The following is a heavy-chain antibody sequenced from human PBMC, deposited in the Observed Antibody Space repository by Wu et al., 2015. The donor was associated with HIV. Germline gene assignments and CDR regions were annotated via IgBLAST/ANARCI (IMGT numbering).Heavy chain of an antibody. D-gene: IGHD6-13*01. CDR2: IIPLFDTA. V-gene: IGHV1-69*12. CDR1: GGTFSSFA. CDR3: VRAAGSSWYREFDL. J-gene: IGHJ3*01. Sequence: QVHLVQSGAEVKKPGSSVKVSCKASGGTFSSFALSWVRQAPGRGLEWMGGIIPLFDTAISAHNFHDRVTITADESTSTGYMELRSLTYEDTAMYYCVRAAGSSWYREFDLWGQGTMVTVSS.